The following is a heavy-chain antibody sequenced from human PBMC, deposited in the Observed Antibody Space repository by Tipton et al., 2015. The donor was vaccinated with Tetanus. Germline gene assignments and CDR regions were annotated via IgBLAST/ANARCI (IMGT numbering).Heavy chain of an antibody. CDR3: AGVTAQRTELYFDH. Sequence: GSLRLSCVASGFIVSSHYMSWVRQAPGKGLEWVSVMYSGGDTYYVDSVKGRFSISRDNAKNTLYLQMNSLRVEDTAVYFCAGVTAQRTELYFDHWGQGTLVTVSS. J-gene: IGHJ4*02. CDR2: MYSGGDT. CDR1: GFIVSSHY. V-gene: IGHV3-53*01. D-gene: IGHD6-13*01.